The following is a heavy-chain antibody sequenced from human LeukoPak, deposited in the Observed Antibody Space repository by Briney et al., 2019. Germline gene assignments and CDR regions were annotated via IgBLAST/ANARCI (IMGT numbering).Heavy chain of an antibody. CDR3: ARAGGSRYYYAMDV. D-gene: IGHD3-16*01. CDR1: GFTFDDYG. J-gene: IGHJ6*02. CDR2: ISWNSDSV. Sequence: KAGGSLRLSCAASGFTFDDYGMHWVRQAPGKGLEWVSGISWNSDSVGYADSVKGRFTISRDNAENSLYLQMNSLRAEDTAFYYCARAGGSRYYYAMDVWGQGTTVTVSS. V-gene: IGHV3-9*01.